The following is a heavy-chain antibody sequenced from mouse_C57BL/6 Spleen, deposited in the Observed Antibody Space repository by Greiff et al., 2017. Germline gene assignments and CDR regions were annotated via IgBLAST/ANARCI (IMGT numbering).Heavy chain of an antibody. CDR1: GFTFSSYA. Sequence: EVQGVESGEGLVKPGGSLKLSCAASGFTFSSYAMSWVRQTPEKRLEWVAYISRGGDYIYYADTVKGRFTISRDNARNTLYLQMSSLKSEDTAMYYCTREYYYGSSYDYYAMDYWGQGTSVTVSS. CDR3: TREYYYGSSYDYYAMDY. CDR2: ISRGGDYI. J-gene: IGHJ4*01. D-gene: IGHD1-1*01. V-gene: IGHV5-9-1*02.